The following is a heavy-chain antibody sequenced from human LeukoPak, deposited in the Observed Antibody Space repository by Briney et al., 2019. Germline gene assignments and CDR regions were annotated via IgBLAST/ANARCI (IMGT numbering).Heavy chain of an antibody. CDR1: GGSISSSSYY. CDR2: IYYSGST. D-gene: IGHD6-19*01. J-gene: IGHJ3*02. Sequence: SETLSLTCTVSGGSISSSSYYWGWIRQPPGKGLEWIGSIYYSGSTYYNPSLKSRVTISVDTSKNQFSLKLCSVTAADTAVYYCARSSRQWLVIVRAFDIWGQGTMVTVSS. CDR3: ARSSRQWLVIVRAFDI. V-gene: IGHV4-39*01.